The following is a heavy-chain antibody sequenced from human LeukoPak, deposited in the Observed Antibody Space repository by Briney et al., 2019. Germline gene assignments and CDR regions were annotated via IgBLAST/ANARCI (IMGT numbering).Heavy chain of an antibody. CDR3: ATPYSGGYHGLDI. D-gene: IGHD1-26*01. V-gene: IGHV4-39*01. Sequence: SETLPLTCTVSGGSISSNKYYWGWIRQPPGKGLEWIGSIYYSGGTYYNPSLKSRVTISVDTSKNQFSLKLSSVTAADTAVYYCATPYSGGYHGLDIWGQGTMVTVSS. CDR2: IYYSGGT. J-gene: IGHJ3*02. CDR1: GGSISSNKYY.